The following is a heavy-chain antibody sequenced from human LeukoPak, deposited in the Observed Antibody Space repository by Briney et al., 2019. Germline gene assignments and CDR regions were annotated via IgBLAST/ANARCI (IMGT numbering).Heavy chain of an antibody. CDR3: ARIAYDFWSGLGYFDY. D-gene: IGHD3-3*01. V-gene: IGHV3-11*04. CDR1: GFTFSDYY. J-gene: IGHJ4*02. CDR2: ISSSGSTI. Sequence: GGSLRLSXAASGFTFSDYYMSWIRQAPGKGLEWVSYISSSGSTIYYADSVKGRFTISRDNAKNSLYLQMNSLRAEDTAVYYCARIAYDFWSGLGYFDYWGQGTLVTVSS.